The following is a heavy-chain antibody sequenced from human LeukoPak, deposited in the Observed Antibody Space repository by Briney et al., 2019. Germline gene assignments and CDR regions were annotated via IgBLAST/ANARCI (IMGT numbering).Heavy chain of an antibody. CDR2: IYYTGST. CDR1: GGSISSNDYY. CDR3: ARAEYNWHYGFQTQRNWFDP. V-gene: IGHV4-30-4*08. Sequence: PSETLSLTCTVSGGSISSNDYYWNWIRQPPGKGLEWIGYIYYTGSTYYNPSLKSRLTMSVDTSKNQFSLKLSSVTAADTAVYYCARAEYNWHYGFQTQRNWFDPWGQGTLVTVSS. J-gene: IGHJ5*02. D-gene: IGHD1-7*01.